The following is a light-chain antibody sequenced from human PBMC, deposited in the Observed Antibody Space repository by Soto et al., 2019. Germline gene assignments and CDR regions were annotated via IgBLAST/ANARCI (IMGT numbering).Light chain of an antibody. CDR1: SSDVGGYNY. V-gene: IGLV2-14*01. CDR3: SSYKSSSTYV. CDR2: DVS. Sequence: SVLSQPASVSASPGQSITISCTGTSSDVGGYNYVSWYQQHPGKAPKLMIYDVSNRPSWVSNRFSGSKSGNTASLTISGLQAEDEADYYCSSYKSSSTYVFGTGTKVTVL. J-gene: IGLJ1*01.